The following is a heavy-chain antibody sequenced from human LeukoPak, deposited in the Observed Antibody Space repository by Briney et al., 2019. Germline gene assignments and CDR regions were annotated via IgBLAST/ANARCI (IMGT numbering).Heavy chain of an antibody. CDR3: AKGLPGYSSSWYYFDY. CDR2: ISGSGGST. V-gene: IGHV3-23*01. Sequence: GGSLRLSCAASGFTFSSYAMSWVRQAPGKGLEWVSAISGSGGSTYYADSVKGRLTISRDNSKNTLYLQMNSLRAEDTAVYYCAKGLPGYSSSWYYFDYWGQGTLVTVSS. J-gene: IGHJ4*02. CDR1: GFTFSSYA. D-gene: IGHD6-13*01.